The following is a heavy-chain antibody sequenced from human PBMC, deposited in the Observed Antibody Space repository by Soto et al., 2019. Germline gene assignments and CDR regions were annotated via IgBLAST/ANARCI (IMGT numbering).Heavy chain of an antibody. D-gene: IGHD1-26*01. V-gene: IGHV3-23*01. Sequence: PGGSLRLSCAASRFTFSAFAMHWVRQAPGKGLEWVSAISGSGGSTYYADSVKGRFTISRDNSKNTLYLQMNSLRAEDTAVYYCAKDRGFIVGANWFDPWGQGTLVTVSS. CDR1: RFTFSAFA. J-gene: IGHJ5*02. CDR2: ISGSGGST. CDR3: AKDRGFIVGANWFDP.